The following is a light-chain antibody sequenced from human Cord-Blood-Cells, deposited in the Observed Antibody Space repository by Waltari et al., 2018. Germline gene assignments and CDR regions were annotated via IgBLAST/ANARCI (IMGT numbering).Light chain of an antibody. CDR3: QQYYSFPPT. Sequence: VIWLTQSPSLLSAPTGDRVTISCRMTQGLSSYLAWYQQKPGKASELLIYAASTLQRSVPSRFSFSISGTYFTLTISCLQSEYFATYYGQQYYSFPPTFGQGTKVEIK. J-gene: IGKJ1*01. CDR2: AAS. V-gene: IGKV1D-8*01. CDR1: QGLSSY.